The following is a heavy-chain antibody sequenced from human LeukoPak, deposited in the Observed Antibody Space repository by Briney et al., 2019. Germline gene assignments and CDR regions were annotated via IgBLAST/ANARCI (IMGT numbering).Heavy chain of an antibody. CDR3: ARRGDYDSSGSDY. J-gene: IGHJ4*02. V-gene: IGHV4-34*01. CDR2: INHSGST. Sequence: PGGSLRLSCAASGFTFSSYGIHWVRQPPGKGLEWIGEINHSGSTNYNPSLKSRVTISVDTSKNQFSLKLSSVTAADTAVYYCARRGDYDSSGSDYWGQGTLVTVSS. D-gene: IGHD3-22*01. CDR1: GFTFSSYG.